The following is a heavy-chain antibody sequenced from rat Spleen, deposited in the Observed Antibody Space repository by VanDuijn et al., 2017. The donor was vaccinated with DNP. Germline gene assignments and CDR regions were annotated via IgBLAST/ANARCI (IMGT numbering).Heavy chain of an antibody. CDR3: SRGYRYNPPYAMDA. Sequence: QVQLKESGPGLVQPSRTLSLTCTVSGFSLTNYGVSWVRQPPGKGLEWIAAIWGGGSTDYNSALKSRLNISRDTFKSQVFLKMNSLKTEDTAIYFCSRGYRYNPPYAMDAWGQGTAVTVSS. J-gene: IGHJ4*01. V-gene: IGHV2-15*01. D-gene: IGHD1-5*01. CDR2: IWGGGST. CDR1: GFSLTNYG.